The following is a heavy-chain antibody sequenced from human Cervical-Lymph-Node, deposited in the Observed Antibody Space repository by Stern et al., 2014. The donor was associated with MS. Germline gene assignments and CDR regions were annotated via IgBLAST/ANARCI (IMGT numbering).Heavy chain of an antibody. CDR2: INPSDGST. D-gene: IGHD5-18*01. J-gene: IGHJ4*02. CDR1: GYTFIKLY. V-gene: IGHV1-46*04. CDR3: AREHTAMGFGF. Sequence: QLVQSGAEVKKPGASVKVSCKATGYTFIKLYMHWVRQAPGQGLEWMGIINPSDGSTSYAQTLQGRVTMTRDTSTNTFYMELGSLRSEDTAVYYCAREHTAMGFGFWGQGTLVTVSS.